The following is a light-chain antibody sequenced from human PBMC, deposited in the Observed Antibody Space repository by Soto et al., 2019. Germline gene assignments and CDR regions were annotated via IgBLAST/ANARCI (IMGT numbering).Light chain of an antibody. CDR2: DAS. V-gene: IGKV3-15*01. CDR3: QQCRNWPLT. CDR1: QNVYNN. Sequence: EIVMTQSPATLSVSPGEGATLSCKASQNVYNNLAWYQQRPGQPPRLLIYDASTRATGISARFSGSGYGTEFTLTISSLQSEDFPVYFCQQCRNWPLTFGGGTKVDIK. J-gene: IGKJ4*01.